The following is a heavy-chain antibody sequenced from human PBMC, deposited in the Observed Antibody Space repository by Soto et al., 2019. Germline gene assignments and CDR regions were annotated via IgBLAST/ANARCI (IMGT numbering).Heavy chain of an antibody. CDR1: GFTSNNFA. CDR3: ARAGGTSSWFGFYDMTV. CDR2: VSYEGSNN. D-gene: IGHD3-10*01. J-gene: IGHJ6*03. V-gene: IGHV3-30-3*01. Sequence: QVQLVESGGGVVQPGRSLRLSCSASGFTSNNFAVHWVRQAPGRGLEWVAAVSYEGSNNYYADSVKGRFTISRDGSQNTVYLQLNSLRAEDSGVYYCARAGGTSSWFGFYDMTVWGQGTTVTVSS.